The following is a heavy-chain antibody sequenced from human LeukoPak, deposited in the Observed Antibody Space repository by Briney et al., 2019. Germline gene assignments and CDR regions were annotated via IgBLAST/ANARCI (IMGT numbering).Heavy chain of an antibody. CDR1: GGSFSGYY. Sequence: PSETLSLTCAVYGGSFSGYYWSWIRQPPGKGLEWIGEINHSGSTNYNPSLKSRVTISVDTSKNQFSLKLSSVTAADTAVYYCAINSSWLTHWGQGTLVTVSS. CDR2: INHSGST. D-gene: IGHD6-13*01. V-gene: IGHV4-34*01. CDR3: AINSSWLTH. J-gene: IGHJ4*02.